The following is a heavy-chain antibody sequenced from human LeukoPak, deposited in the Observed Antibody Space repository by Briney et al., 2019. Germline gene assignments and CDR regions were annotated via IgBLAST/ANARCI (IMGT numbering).Heavy chain of an antibody. CDR1: GGTFSSYA. V-gene: IGHV1-69*05. CDR2: IIPIFGTA. J-gene: IGHJ5*02. CDR3: ARDRGCSGGSCYPMKHNWFDP. Sequence: SVKVSCKASGGTFSSYAISWVRQAPGQGLEWMGRIIPIFGTANYAQKFQGRVTITTDESTSTAYMELSSLRSEDTAVYYCARDRGCSGGSCYPMKHNWFDPWGPGTLVTVSS. D-gene: IGHD2-15*01.